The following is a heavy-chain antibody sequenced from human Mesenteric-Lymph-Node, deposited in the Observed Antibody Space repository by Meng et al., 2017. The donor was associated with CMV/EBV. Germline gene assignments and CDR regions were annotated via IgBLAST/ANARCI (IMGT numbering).Heavy chain of an antibody. Sequence: GESLKISCTASGFSLSTYWMHWVRQAPGEGLEWVSGINWNGGSTGYADSVKGRFTISRDNAKNSLYLQMNSLRAEDTAVYYCARDPDGLDVWGQGTTVTVSS. V-gene: IGHV3-20*04. J-gene: IGHJ6*02. CDR2: INWNGGST. CDR1: GFSLSTYW. CDR3: ARDPDGLDV.